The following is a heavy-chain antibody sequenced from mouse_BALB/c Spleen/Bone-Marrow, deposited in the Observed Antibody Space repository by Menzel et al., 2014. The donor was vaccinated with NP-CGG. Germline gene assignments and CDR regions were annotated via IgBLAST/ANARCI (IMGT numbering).Heavy chain of an antibody. D-gene: IGHD2-3*01. CDR2: ILPRSGDT. J-gene: IGHJ4*01. CDR1: GYTFSSYW. V-gene: IGHV1-9*01. Sequence: QVQLKQSGAELMKPGASVKISCKATGYTFSSYWIEWVKQRPGHGLEWIGEILPRSGDTSYNAKFKDKATFTADTSSNTAYMQFSSLTSEDSAVYYCARNFDGYYYAMDYWGQGTSVTVSS. CDR3: ARNFDGYYYAMDY.